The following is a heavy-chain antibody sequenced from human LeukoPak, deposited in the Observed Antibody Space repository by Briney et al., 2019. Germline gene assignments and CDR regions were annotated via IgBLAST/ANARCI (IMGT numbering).Heavy chain of an antibody. CDR2: IWYDASNK. CDR1: GFTFSSFG. J-gene: IGHJ5*02. D-gene: IGHD6-13*01. V-gene: IGHV3-33*01. CDR3: VRGVGVSRFNYFDP. Sequence: GRSLTLSCAASGFTFSSFGMHWVRQAPGQGLEWVAVIWYDASNKYYADSVKGRFTISRDNSKNTLFLQMNSLRDDDTAVYYCVRGVGVSRFNYFDPWGQGTLVIVSS.